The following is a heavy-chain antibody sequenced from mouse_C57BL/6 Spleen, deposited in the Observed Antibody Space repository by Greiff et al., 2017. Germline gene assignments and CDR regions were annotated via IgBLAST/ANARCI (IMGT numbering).Heavy chain of an antibody. V-gene: IGHV1-53*01. Sequence: QVQLQQPGTELVKPGASVKLSCKASGYTFTSYWMHWVKQRPGQGLEWIGNINPSNGGTNYNEKFKSKATLTVDKSSSTAYMQLSSLTSKDSAVYYCASTMVTTEYYFDYWGQGTTLTVSS. CDR1: GYTFTSYW. CDR2: INPSNGGT. CDR3: ASTMVTTEYYFDY. D-gene: IGHD2-2*01. J-gene: IGHJ2*01.